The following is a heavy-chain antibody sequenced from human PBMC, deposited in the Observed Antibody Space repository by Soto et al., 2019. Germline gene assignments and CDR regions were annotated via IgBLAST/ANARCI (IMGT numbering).Heavy chain of an antibody. Sequence: NPSETLSLTCTVSGGSISRGDYYWSWILQPPGKGLEWIGYIYYSGSTYYNPSLKSRVTISVDTSKNQFSLKLSSVTAADTAVYYCAREGEHDYVEDYYYYGMYVGGKGTTFTVSS. CDR3: AREGEHDYVEDYYYYGMYV. J-gene: IGHJ6*04. CDR2: IYYSGST. CDR1: GGSISRGDYY. V-gene: IGHV4-30-4*01. D-gene: IGHD4-17*01.